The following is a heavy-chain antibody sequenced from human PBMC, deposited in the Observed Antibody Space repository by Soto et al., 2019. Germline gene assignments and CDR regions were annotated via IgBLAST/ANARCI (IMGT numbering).Heavy chain of an antibody. CDR1: GFTFSGSA. CDR2: VRSKTNNYAT. Sequence: EVQLVESGGGLVQPGGSLKLSCAAAGFTFSGSAVHWVRQASGRGVEWVGRVRSKTNNYATDYAASVNGRFTFSRDDSQNTVYLQRDSLRTEDTAMYFWTTRPSSNPSSQSIPPPDYWGQGTLVTVSS. J-gene: IGHJ4*02. V-gene: IGHV3-73*02. CDR3: TTRPSSNPSSQSIPPPDY. D-gene: IGHD6-13*01.